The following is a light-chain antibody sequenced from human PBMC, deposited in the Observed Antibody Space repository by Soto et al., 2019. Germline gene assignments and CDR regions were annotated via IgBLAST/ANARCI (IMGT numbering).Light chain of an antibody. Sequence: QSALTQSASVSGSPGQSITISCTGTSSDVGNYKYVSWYQQHPGKAPKLMIYEVSNRPSGVSNRFSGSKSGNTDSLTISGLQAEDETDYYCFSYTSSGTYVFGTGTKVTVL. V-gene: IGLV2-14*01. J-gene: IGLJ1*01. CDR2: EVS. CDR1: SSDVGNYKY. CDR3: FSYTSSGTYV.